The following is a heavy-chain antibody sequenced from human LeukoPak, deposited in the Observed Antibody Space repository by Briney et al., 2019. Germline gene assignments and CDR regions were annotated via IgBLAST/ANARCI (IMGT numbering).Heavy chain of an antibody. J-gene: IGHJ3*02. CDR3: TGDSDVQPRNGFDM. CDR2: LSGDGART. D-gene: IGHD1-14*01. V-gene: IGHV3-23*01. CDR1: GFTLINYA. Sequence: GGSLRLSCAASGFTLINYAMGWVRQTPGKGLEWVSILSGDGARTYYSGSVKGRFTISRDLSKNTLYLQMISLKPEDTAVYYCTGDSDVQPRNGFDMWGQGTVATVSS.